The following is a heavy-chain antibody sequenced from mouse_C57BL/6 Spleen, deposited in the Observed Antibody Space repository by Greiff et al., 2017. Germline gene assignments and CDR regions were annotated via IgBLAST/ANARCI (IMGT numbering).Heavy chain of an antibody. J-gene: IGHJ2*01. V-gene: IGHV1-59*01. D-gene: IGHD2-4*01. Sequence: QVQLQQPGAELVRPGTSVKLSCKASGYTFTSYWMHWVKQRPGQGLEWIGVIDPSDSYTNYNQKFKGKATLTVDTSSSTAYMQLSSLTSEDSAVYYCARGYDYDDYFDYWGQGTTLTVSS. CDR1: GYTFTSYW. CDR3: ARGYDYDDYFDY. CDR2: IDPSDSYT.